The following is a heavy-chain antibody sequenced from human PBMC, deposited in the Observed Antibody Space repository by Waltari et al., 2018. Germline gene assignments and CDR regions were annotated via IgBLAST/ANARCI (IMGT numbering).Heavy chain of an antibody. J-gene: IGHJ4*02. V-gene: IGHV3-7*01. CDR3: ATSNRGLRSNEGDY. D-gene: IGHD3-3*01. CDR1: GFTFSSYW. CDR2: IKQDGSEK. Sequence: EVQLVESGGGLVQPGGSLRLSCAASGFTFSSYWMSWVRQAPGKGLEWVANIKQDGSEKYYVDSVKGRFTISRDNAKNSLYLQMNSLRAEDTAVYYCATSNRGLRSNEGDYWGQGTLVTVSS.